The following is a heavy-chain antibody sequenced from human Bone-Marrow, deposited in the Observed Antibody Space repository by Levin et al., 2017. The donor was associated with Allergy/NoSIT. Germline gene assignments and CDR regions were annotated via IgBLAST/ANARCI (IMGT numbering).Heavy chain of an antibody. D-gene: IGHD4-17*01. CDR2: IYYSGST. CDR3: ARHPNGDSFDY. CDR1: GGSISSSSYY. Sequence: TSETLSLTCTVSGGSISSSSYYWGWIRQPPGKGLEWIGSIYYSGSTYYNPSLKSRVTISVDTSKNQFSLKLSSVTAADTAVYYCARHPNGDSFDYWGQGTLVTVSS. J-gene: IGHJ4*02. V-gene: IGHV4-39*01.